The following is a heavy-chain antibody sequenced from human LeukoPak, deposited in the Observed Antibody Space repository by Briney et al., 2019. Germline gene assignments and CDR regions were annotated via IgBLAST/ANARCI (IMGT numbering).Heavy chain of an antibody. Sequence: PSETLSLTCAVYGGSFSGYYWSWIRQPAGKGLEWIGRIYTSGSTNYNPSLKSRVTISVDTSKNQFSLRLSSVTAADTAMYFCAKSGGYGLIDYWGQGTLVTVSS. CDR1: GGSFSGYY. D-gene: IGHD1-26*01. CDR3: AKSGGYGLIDY. CDR2: IYTSGST. J-gene: IGHJ4*02. V-gene: IGHV4-59*10.